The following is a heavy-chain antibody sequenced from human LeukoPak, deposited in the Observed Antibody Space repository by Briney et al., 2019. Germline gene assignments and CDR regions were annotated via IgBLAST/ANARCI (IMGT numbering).Heavy chain of an antibody. CDR3: ARLTSGSVTD. Sequence: SETLSLTCTISGFSISGGYYWGWVRQPPGKGLEWIGSIYQSGRTNYNPSLKSRVTISVDTSKNQFSLKLSSVTAADTAVYYCARLTSGSVTDWGQGTLVTVSS. J-gene: IGHJ4*02. D-gene: IGHD1-26*01. V-gene: IGHV4-38-2*02. CDR2: IYQSGRT. CDR1: GFSISGGYY.